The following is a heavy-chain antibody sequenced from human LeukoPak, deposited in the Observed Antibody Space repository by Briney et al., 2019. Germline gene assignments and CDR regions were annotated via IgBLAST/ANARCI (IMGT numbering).Heavy chain of an antibody. V-gene: IGHV3-66*02. CDR1: GFTVSSNY. J-gene: IGHJ4*02. CDR2: IYSGGST. Sequence: PGGSLRLSCAASGFTVSSNYMSWVRQAPGKGLEWVSVIYSGGSTYYADSVKGRFTISRDNSKNTLYLQMNSLRAEDTAVYYCASPGLRQNLYSSSREFDYWGQGTLVTVSS. D-gene: IGHD6-6*01. CDR3: ASPGLRQNLYSSSREFDY.